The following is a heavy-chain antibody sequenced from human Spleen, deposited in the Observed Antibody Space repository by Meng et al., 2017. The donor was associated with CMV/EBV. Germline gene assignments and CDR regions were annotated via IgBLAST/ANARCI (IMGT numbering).Heavy chain of an antibody. D-gene: IGHD1-26*01. CDR2: IRSKANSYAT. CDR3: AKSQEPTWDREYYYYAMDV. V-gene: IGHV3-73*01. CDR1: GFTFSGSA. J-gene: IGHJ6*02. Sequence: GESLKISCAASGFTFSGSAMHWVRQASGKGLEWVGRIRSKANSYATAYAASVKGRFTISRDNSKNTLYLQLTALRPEDTAVYHCAKSQEPTWDREYYYYAMDVWGQGTTVTVSS.